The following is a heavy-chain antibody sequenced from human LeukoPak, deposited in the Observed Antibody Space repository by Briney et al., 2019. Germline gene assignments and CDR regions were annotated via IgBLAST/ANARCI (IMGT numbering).Heavy chain of an antibody. V-gene: IGHV1-18*01. CDR3: ARGSYDSSDFEYFQH. D-gene: IGHD3-22*01. Sequence: ASVKVSCKASGYTFTSYGISWVRQAPGQGLEWMGWISGYNGNTNSAQNFQGRVTMTRDTSISTAYMELSRLRSDDTAVYYCARGSYDSSDFEYFQHWGQGTLVTVSS. CDR2: ISGYNGNT. CDR1: GYTFTSYG. J-gene: IGHJ1*01.